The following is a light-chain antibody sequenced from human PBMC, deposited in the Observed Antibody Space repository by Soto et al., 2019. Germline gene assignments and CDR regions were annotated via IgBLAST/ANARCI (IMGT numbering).Light chain of an antibody. J-gene: IGKJ1*01. Sequence: EIVLTQSPGTLSLSPGERATLSCRASQSVSSNYLAWYQQKPGQAPRLLIYGASSRATGIPDRFSGSGSGTEFTLTISGLEPDDFAVYYCQQYGSSTWTFGQGTKVEIK. V-gene: IGKV3-20*01. CDR3: QQYGSSTWT. CDR1: QSVSSNY. CDR2: GAS.